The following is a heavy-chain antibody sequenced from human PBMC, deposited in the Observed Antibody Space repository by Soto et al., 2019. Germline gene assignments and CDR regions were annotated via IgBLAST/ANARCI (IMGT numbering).Heavy chain of an antibody. Sequence: PSETLSLTCSVSGASVSSYYWSWFRQPVGKGLEWIGRIHSSGNLNYNPSLESRVTMSLDTSKNQFPLRLSSLTAADTALYLCARDVGKNYWGQGTRVTVSS. CDR3: ARDVGKNY. V-gene: IGHV4-4*07. J-gene: IGHJ4*02. D-gene: IGHD3-10*01. CDR1: GASVSSYY. CDR2: IHSSGNL.